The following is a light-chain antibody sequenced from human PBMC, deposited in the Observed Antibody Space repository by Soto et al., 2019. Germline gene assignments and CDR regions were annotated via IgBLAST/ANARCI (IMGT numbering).Light chain of an antibody. CDR3: QQHDNWPPVT. CDR1: QSVRSN. CDR2: GAS. J-gene: IGKJ4*01. V-gene: IGKV3-15*01. Sequence: EIVMTQSPATLSVSPGESATLSCRASQSVRSNLAWYQQKPGQAPRLLIYGASNRATGIPARFSGSGSGTEFTLTISSLPSEDFAIYYCQQHDNWPPVTFGGGTNVEIK.